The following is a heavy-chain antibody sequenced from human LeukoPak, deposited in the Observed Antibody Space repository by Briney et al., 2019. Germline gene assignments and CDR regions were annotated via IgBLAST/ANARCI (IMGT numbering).Heavy chain of an antibody. CDR2: IIPILGIA. Sequence: ASVKVSCKASGGTFSSYAISWVRQAPGQGLEWMGRIIPILGIANYAQKFQGRVTITADKSTSTAYMELSSLRSEDTAVYYCARNPGIAPNWFDPWGQGTLVTVSS. CDR3: ARNPGIAPNWFDP. CDR1: GGTFSSYA. J-gene: IGHJ5*02. D-gene: IGHD6-13*01. V-gene: IGHV1-69*04.